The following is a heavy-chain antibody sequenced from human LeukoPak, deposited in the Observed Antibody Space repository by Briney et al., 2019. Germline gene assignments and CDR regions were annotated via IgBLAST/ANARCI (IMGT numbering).Heavy chain of an antibody. CDR1: GGSISSYY. D-gene: IGHD3-22*01. J-gene: IGHJ3*02. CDR3: ARDGNDSGYYYGGAFDI. Sequence: SETLSLTCTVSGGSISSYYWSWIRQPAGKGLEWIGRIYTSGSTNYNPSLKSRVTMSVDTSKNQFSLKLSSVTAADTAVYYCARDGNDSGYYYGGAFDIWGQGTMVTVSS. V-gene: IGHV4-4*07. CDR2: IYTSGST.